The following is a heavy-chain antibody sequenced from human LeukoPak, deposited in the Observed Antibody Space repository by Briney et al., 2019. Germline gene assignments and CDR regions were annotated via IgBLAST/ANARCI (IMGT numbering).Heavy chain of an antibody. CDR3: ARGRENYSRAGLGY. CDR1: SGSFSAYY. V-gene: IGHV4-34*01. J-gene: IGHJ4*02. Sequence: SETLSLTCAVYSGSFSAYYWSWIRQPPGKGLEWIGEINHSGSTNYNPSLESRVTALVDKSKNQLSLKLRSVTAADTAVYYCARGRENYSRAGLGYWAQGTLVTVSS. D-gene: IGHD3-16*01. CDR2: INHSGST.